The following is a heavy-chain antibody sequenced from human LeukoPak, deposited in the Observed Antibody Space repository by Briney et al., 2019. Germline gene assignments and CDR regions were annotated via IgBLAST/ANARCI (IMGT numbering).Heavy chain of an antibody. Sequence: SETQSLNCAVYGGSFSGYYWSWIRQPPGKGLEWIGEINHSGSTNYNPSLKSRVTISVDTSKDQISLKLSSVTAADTAVYYCARSPIVSGSSGYYAFDIWGQGTMVSGSS. CDR1: GGSFSGYY. CDR2: INHSGST. D-gene: IGHD3-22*01. CDR3: ARSPIVSGSSGYYAFDI. J-gene: IGHJ3*02. V-gene: IGHV4-34*01.